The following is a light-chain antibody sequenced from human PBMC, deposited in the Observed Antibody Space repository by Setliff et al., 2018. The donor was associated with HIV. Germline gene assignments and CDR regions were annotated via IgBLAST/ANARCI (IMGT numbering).Light chain of an antibody. V-gene: IGLV2-8*01. Sequence: QSALAQPPSASGSPGQSVTISCTGISSDIGDYNYVPWFQHRPGNAPKLIIYEVTKRPSGVPNRFSGSRSGNTASLTVSWLQTEDEADYYCSSYAGNNLYVCGTGTKVTV. J-gene: IGLJ1*01. CDR3: SSYAGNNLYV. CDR1: SSDIGDYNY. CDR2: EVT.